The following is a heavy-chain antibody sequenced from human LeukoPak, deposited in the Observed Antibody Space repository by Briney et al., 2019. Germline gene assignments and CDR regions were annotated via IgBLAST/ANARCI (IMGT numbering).Heavy chain of an antibody. CDR3: AGGASSSWYSLWKF. J-gene: IGHJ4*02. CDR1: GSSISSYY. D-gene: IGHD6-13*01. CDR2: FYHSGGT. Sequence: SETLSFTCNVSGSSISSYYWSWIRQPPGEGLEWIGYFYHSGGTNYNPSLKGRATISVDTSKNEVSLKLRSVTAADTAVYYCAGGASSSWYSLWKFWGQGTLVTVSS. V-gene: IGHV4-59*01.